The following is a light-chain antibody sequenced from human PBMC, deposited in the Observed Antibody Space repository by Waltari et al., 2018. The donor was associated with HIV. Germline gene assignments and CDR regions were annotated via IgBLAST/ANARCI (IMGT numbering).Light chain of an antibody. V-gene: IGLV3-10*01. CDR3: YSTDNSGHHRV. J-gene: IGLJ2*01. CDR1: ALTKKY. Sequence: SYALTQPPSVAVSPGQTARITCTGAALTKKYASWYQQKSGQAPVLVIYEDSKRPSGFPERFSGSSSGTTATLTISGAQVEDEADYYCYSTDNSGHHRVFGTGTKLTVL. CDR2: EDS.